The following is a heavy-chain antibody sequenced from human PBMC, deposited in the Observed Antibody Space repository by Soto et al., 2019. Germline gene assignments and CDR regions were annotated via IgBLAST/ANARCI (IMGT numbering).Heavy chain of an antibody. V-gene: IGHV4-30-4*01. CDR2: IYYSGST. Sequence: QVQLQESGPGLVKPSQTLSLTCTVSGGSISSGDYYWSWIRHPPGKGLEWIGYIYYSGSTYYNPSLKSRVTISVDTSKNQFSLKLSSVTAADTAVYYCASFSSGWGYAQPGQIDYWGQGTLVTVSS. D-gene: IGHD5-12*01. J-gene: IGHJ4*02. CDR3: ASFSSGWGYAQPGQIDY. CDR1: GGSISSGDYY.